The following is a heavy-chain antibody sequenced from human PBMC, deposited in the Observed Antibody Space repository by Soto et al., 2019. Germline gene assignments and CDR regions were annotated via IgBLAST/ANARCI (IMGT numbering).Heavy chain of an antibody. CDR3: AKAPVAGIYHYYYGMDV. J-gene: IGHJ6*02. D-gene: IGHD6-19*01. Sequence: PGGSLRLSCAASGFTFSSYGMHWVRQAPGKGLEWVAVISYDGSNKYYADSVKGRFTISRDNSKNTLYLQMNSLRAEDTAVYYCAKAPVAGIYHYYYGMDVWGQGTTVTVSS. V-gene: IGHV3-30*18. CDR1: GFTFSSYG. CDR2: ISYDGSNK.